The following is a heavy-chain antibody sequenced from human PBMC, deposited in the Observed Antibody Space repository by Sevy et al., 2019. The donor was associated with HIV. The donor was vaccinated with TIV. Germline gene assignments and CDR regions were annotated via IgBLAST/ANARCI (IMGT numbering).Heavy chain of an antibody. CDR2: VTSDGTT. Sequence: GGSLRLSYAASGLTLTTTGMSWVRQAPGKGLEWVAGVTSDGTTYYAESVRDRFTVSRDNSKNTLYLQLNSLRADDTAVFYCAGGDTTMITDLDYWGQGTLVTVSS. CDR3: AGGDTTMITDLDY. CDR1: GLTLTTTG. J-gene: IGHJ4*02. D-gene: IGHD3-16*01. V-gene: IGHV3-23*01.